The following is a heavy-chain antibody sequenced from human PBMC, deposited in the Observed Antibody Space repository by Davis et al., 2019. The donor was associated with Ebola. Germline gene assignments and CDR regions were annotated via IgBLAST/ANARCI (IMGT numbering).Heavy chain of an antibody. CDR3: ARDRGWGSGQAFDI. D-gene: IGHD6-19*01. CDR2: INHSGST. CDR1: GGSISSSSYY. Sequence: MPSETLSLTCTVSGGSISSSSYYWGWIRQPPGKGLEWIGEINHSGSTNYNPSLKSRVTISVDTSKIQFSLKLSSVTAADTAVYYCARDRGWGSGQAFDIWGQGTMVTVSS. V-gene: IGHV4-39*07. J-gene: IGHJ3*02.